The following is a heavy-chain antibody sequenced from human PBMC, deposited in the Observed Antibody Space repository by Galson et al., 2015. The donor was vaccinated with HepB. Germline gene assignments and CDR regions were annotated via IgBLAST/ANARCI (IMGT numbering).Heavy chain of an antibody. CDR3: AKDHFSNYYGSGRYGMDV. D-gene: IGHD3-10*01. CDR2: ISYDGSNK. Sequence: SLRLSCAASGFTFSSYGMHWVRQAPGKGLEWVAVISYDGSNKYYADSVKGRFTISRDNSKDTLYLQMNSLRAEDTAVYYCAKDHFSNYYGSGRYGMDVWGQGTTVTVSS. J-gene: IGHJ6*02. CDR1: GFTFSSYG. V-gene: IGHV3-30*18.